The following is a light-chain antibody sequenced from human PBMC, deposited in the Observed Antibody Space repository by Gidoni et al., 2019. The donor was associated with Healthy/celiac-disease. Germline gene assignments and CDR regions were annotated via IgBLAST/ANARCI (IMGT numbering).Light chain of an antibody. CDR3: QQYGSSPPWT. CDR1: QSVSSSY. J-gene: IGKJ1*01. Sequence: EIVLTQSPGTLSLSPGERATLSCRASQSVSSSYLAWYQQKPGQAPRLLSYGAASRATGIPDRCSGSGAGTDFTLTISRLEPEDVAVYYCQQYGSSPPWTFGQGTKVEIK. V-gene: IGKV3-20*01. CDR2: GAA.